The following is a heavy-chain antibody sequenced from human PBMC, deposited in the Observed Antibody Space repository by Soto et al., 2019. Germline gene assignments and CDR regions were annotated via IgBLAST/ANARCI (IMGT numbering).Heavy chain of an antibody. Sequence: GGSLRLSCAASGFTVSSNYMSWVRQAPGKGLEWVSVIYSGGSTYYADSVKGRFTISRDNSKNTLYLQMNSLRAEDTAVYYCARDNRPQYSSSSIDYYGMDVWGQGTTVTVSS. CDR3: ARDNRPQYSSSSIDYYGMDV. CDR2: IYSGGST. CDR1: GFTVSSNY. J-gene: IGHJ6*02. V-gene: IGHV3-53*01. D-gene: IGHD6-6*01.